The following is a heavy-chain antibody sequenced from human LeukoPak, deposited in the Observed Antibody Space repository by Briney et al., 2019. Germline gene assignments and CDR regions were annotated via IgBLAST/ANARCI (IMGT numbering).Heavy chain of an antibody. D-gene: IGHD6-13*01. J-gene: IGHJ4*02. V-gene: IGHV1-69*13. Sequence: GASVKVSCKASGGTFSSYAISWVRQAPGQGLEWMGGIIPIFGTANYAQKFQGRVTITADESTSTAYMELSSLRSEDTAVYYCARGAYSSGWLNFDYWGQGTLVTVSS. CDR1: GGTFSSYA. CDR2: IIPIFGTA. CDR3: ARGAYSSGWLNFDY.